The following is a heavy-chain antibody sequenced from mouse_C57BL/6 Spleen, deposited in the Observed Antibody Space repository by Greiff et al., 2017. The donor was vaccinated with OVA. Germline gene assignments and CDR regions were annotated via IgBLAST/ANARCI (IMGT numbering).Heavy chain of an antibody. CDR2: INPSTGGT. CDR3: ARWDDYDRGAWFAY. CDR1: GYSFTGYY. J-gene: IGHJ3*01. V-gene: IGHV1-42*01. Sequence: VQLQQSGPELVKPGASVKISCKASGYSFTGYYMNWVKQSPEKSLEWIGVINPSTGGTTYNQKFKAKATVTVDKSSSTAYMQLKSLTSEDSAVYYCARWDDYDRGAWFAYWGQGTLVTVSA. D-gene: IGHD2-4*01.